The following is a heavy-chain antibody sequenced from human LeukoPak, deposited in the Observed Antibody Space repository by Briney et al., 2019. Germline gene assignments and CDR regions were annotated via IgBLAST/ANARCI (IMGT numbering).Heavy chain of an antibody. CDR1: GFTFSSYA. CDR3: AKATGYLL. V-gene: IGHV3-23*01. Sequence: GESLRLSCAASGFTFSSYAMSWVRQAPGKGLEWVSTISNSDYSTYYADSVKGRFTISGANSENTLYLQMNNLRAEDTAVYYCAKATGYLLWGQGTLVTVSS. CDR2: ISNSDYST. J-gene: IGHJ4*02. D-gene: IGHD1-14*01.